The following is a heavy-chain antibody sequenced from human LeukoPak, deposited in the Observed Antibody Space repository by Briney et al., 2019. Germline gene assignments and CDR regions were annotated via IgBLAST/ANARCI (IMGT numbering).Heavy chain of an antibody. CDR3: AKGSRASRPYYFDF. D-gene: IGHD1-26*01. CDR2: ITHNGDDS. Sequence: GGSLRLSCAASGFTFSSYGMSWVRQAPGKGLEWISAITHNGDDSYHADSVKGRFTISRDNSKNTLNLQMNSLRVEDSAVYYCAKGSRASRPYYFDFWGQGTLVTVSS. J-gene: IGHJ4*02. CDR1: GFTFSSYG. V-gene: IGHV3-23*01.